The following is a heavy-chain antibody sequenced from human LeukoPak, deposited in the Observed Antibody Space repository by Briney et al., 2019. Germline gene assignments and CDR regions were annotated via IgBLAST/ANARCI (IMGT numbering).Heavy chain of an antibody. CDR3: ARDTVTGYDYYYYMDV. CDR1: GGSFSGYY. V-gene: IGHV4-34*01. Sequence: SETLSLTCAVYGGSFSGYYWSWIRQPPGKGLEWIGEIDHSGSTNYNPSLKSRVTISVDTSKNQFSLRLSSVTAADTAVYYCARDTVTGYDYYYYMDVWGKGTTVTVSS. CDR2: IDHSGST. D-gene: IGHD4-11*01. J-gene: IGHJ6*03.